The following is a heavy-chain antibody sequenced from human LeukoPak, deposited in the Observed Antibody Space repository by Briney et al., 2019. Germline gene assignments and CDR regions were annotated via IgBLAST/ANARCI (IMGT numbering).Heavy chain of an antibody. J-gene: IGHJ4*01. Sequence: PGRSLRLSCAASGFTFNVFHMNWVRQAPGKGLEWISSITSSGTYITYADSIQGRFTISRDNAKNSLYLQMNSLRVDDTALYYCARASGGWDLDYWGHGTLVTVSS. CDR2: ITSSGTYI. CDR3: ARASGGWDLDY. CDR1: GFTFNVFH. D-gene: IGHD1-26*01. V-gene: IGHV3-21*01.